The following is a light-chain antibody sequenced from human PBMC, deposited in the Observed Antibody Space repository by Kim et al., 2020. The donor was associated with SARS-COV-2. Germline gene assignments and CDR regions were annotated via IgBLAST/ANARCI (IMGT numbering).Light chain of an antibody. CDR2: KSD. J-gene: IGLJ3*02. Sequence: QSLLTQPPSVSGTPGQRVSISCSGSSTDIGVNDVYWYQQFPGTAPKLLIYKSDQRPSGVSDRFSGSRSGTSASLAISGLRSEDEAHYFCATWDVDLSGRMCGGGTQLTVL. CDR1: STDIGVND. CDR3: ATWDVDLSGRM. V-gene: IGLV1-47*01.